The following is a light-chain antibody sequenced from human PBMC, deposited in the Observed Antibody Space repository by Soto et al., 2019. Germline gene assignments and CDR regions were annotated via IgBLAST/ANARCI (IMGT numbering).Light chain of an antibody. Sequence: EIVLTQSPGTLSLSPGERATLSCRASQSVSSNYLAWYQQKPGQAPRLLIYGASSRATGIPDRFSGSGSGTDFILPISRLEAEDFAVYYCQQYGSSSLTFGGGTKVEIK. J-gene: IGKJ4*01. CDR1: QSVSSNY. V-gene: IGKV3-20*01. CDR3: QQYGSSSLT. CDR2: GAS.